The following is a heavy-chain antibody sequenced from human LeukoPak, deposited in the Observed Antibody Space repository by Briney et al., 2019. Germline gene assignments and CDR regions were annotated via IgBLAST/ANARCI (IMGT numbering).Heavy chain of an antibody. Sequence: ASVNVSCTASGYTFTGYYMHGVRHAPGQRLEWMGRINPNSGGTNYAQKFQGRVTMTRDTSISTAYMELSRLRSDDTAVYYCARVWYHDAFDIWGQGTMVTVSS. D-gene: IGHD2-2*01. V-gene: IGHV1-2*06. J-gene: IGHJ3*02. CDR3: ARVWYHDAFDI. CDR1: GYTFTGYY. CDR2: INPNSGGT.